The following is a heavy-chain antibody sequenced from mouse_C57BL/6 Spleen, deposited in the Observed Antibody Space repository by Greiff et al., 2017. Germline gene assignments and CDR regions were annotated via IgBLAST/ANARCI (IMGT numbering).Heavy chain of an antibody. V-gene: IGHV1-50*01. Sequence: QVQLQQPGAELVKPWASVKLSCKASGYTFTSYWMQWVKQRPGQGLEWIGEIDPSDSYTNYNQKFKGKATLTVDTSSSSAYRQLSSLTSEDSAVYYCARDSSRYFDVWGTGTTVTVSS. J-gene: IGHJ1*03. CDR3: ARDSSRYFDV. D-gene: IGHD2-12*01. CDR1: GYTFTSYW. CDR2: IDPSDSYT.